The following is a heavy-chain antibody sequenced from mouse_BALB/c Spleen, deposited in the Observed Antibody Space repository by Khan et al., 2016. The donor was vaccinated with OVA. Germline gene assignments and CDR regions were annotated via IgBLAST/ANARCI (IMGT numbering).Heavy chain of an antibody. D-gene: IGHD2-2*01. Sequence: EVKLLESGGGFVQPKGSLKLSCAASGFTFNTYAMNWVRQAPGKGLEWVARIRSKSNNYATYYADSVKDRFTISRDDSQSMLYLQMNNLKTEDTAMYYCVRLWLRYAMDYWGQGTSVTVSS. CDR3: VRLWLRYAMDY. V-gene: IGHV10-1*02. CDR2: IRSKSNNYAT. CDR1: GFTFNTYA. J-gene: IGHJ4*01.